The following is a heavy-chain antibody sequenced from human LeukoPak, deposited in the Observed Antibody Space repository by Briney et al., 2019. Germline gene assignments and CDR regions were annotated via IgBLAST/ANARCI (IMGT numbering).Heavy chain of an antibody. D-gene: IGHD3-22*01. CDR2: IGVGGTT. V-gene: IGHV3-23*01. CDR3: AKAQGYYDC. Sequence: GGSLRLSCAASGFTFSSYEMNWVRQAPGKGLEWVSGIGVGGTTYYADSVKGRFTIPRDTSKNTLYLQMNSLRAEDTAVYYCAKAQGYYDCWGQGTLVTVSS. CDR1: GFTFSSYE. J-gene: IGHJ4*02.